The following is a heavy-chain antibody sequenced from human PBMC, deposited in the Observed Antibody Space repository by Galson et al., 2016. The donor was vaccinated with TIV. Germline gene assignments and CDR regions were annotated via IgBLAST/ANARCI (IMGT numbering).Heavy chain of an antibody. CDR1: GFTFSSYA. J-gene: IGHJ4*02. CDR2: ITGSGAYT. D-gene: IGHD3-3*01. V-gene: IGHV3-23*01. Sequence: SLRLSCAASGFTFSSYAMTWVRQAPGKGLEWVSGITGSGAYTYYGDSVKGRFTTSRDNPKNTLYLQMNSLRAEDTAVYYCAKVRDLSGYSIVSFDHWGQGILVTVSS. CDR3: AKVRDLSGYSIVSFDH.